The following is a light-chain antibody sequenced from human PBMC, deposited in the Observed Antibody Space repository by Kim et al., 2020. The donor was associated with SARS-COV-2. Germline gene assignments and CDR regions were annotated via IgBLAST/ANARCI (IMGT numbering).Light chain of an antibody. CDR2: DAS. J-gene: IGKJ1*01. V-gene: IGKV3-11*01. Sequence: LSPGEGATLSSRARQGVGSQLAWYQQKAGQAPRLVIYDASNRATGIPARFSGRGSGTDFTLTISSLEPEDVAVYFCQQRRFWPVTFGQGTKVDIK. CDR1: QGVGSQ. CDR3: QQRRFWPVT.